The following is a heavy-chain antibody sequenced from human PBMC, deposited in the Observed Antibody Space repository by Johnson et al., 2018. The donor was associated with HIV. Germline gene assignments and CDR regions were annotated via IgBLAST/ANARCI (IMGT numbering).Heavy chain of an antibody. D-gene: IGHD6-13*01. Sequence: QVQLVESGGGLVKPGGSLRLSCATSGFSFSNAWMSWVRQAPGEGLEWVAVIWYDGSKKHYADSVKGRFTISRDNSKNILYLQMNTLRAEDTAVYYCARDPAAAALRAFDIWGQGTMVTVSS. CDR1: GFSFSNAW. V-gene: IGHV3-33*08. CDR2: IWYDGSKK. J-gene: IGHJ3*02. CDR3: ARDPAAAALRAFDI.